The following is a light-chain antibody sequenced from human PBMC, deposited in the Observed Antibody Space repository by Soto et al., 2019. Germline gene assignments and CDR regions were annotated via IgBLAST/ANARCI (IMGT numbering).Light chain of an antibody. CDR1: PSVSST. V-gene: IGKV3-15*01. CDR3: QQYNKWPPIT. Sequence: EIVMTQSPATLSVSPGERATLSCRASPSVSSTLAWYQQKPGQAPRLLIYGASTRATGIPARFSGSGSGTEFTLTISSRQAEDFAVYYCQQYNKWPPITFGQGTRLEIK. J-gene: IGKJ5*01. CDR2: GAS.